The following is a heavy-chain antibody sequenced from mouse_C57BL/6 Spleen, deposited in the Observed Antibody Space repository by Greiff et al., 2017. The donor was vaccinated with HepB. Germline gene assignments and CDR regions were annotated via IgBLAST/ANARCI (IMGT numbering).Heavy chain of an antibody. Sequence: EVQLMESEGGLVQPGSSMKLSCTASGFTFSDYYMAWVRQVPEKGLEWVANINYDGSSTYYLDSLKSRFIISRDNAKNILYLQMSSLKSEDTATYYCARDDYDGYFDYWGQGTTLTVSS. CDR2: INYDGSST. D-gene: IGHD2-3*01. V-gene: IGHV5-16*01. J-gene: IGHJ2*01. CDR3: ARDDYDGYFDY. CDR1: GFTFSDYY.